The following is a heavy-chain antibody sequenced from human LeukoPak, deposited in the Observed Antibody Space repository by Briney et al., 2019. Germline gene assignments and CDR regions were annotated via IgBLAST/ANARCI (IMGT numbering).Heavy chain of an antibody. CDR1: GGSFSGYY. CDR2: IIHSGAT. V-gene: IGHV4-34*12. J-gene: IGHJ6*02. CDR3: AKRRTQGRGVYPQYGMDV. D-gene: IGHD2-8*01. Sequence: SETLSLTCAVYGGSFSGYYWTWIRQPPGKGLEWIGEIIHSGATNYNPSLKSRVTISVDTSKKQFSLSLRSVTAADTAVYYCAKRRTQGRGVYPQYGMDVWGQGTTVTVSS.